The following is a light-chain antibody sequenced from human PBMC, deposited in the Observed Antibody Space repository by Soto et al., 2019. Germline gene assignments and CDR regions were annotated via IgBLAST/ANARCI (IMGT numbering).Light chain of an antibody. Sequence: EIVLTQSPATLSLSPGDRATLSCRASQSVGNYLGWYQQKPGQAPRLLIYDVSNRATGIPARFSGSGSGTDFTLTISSLEPEDFAVYYCQHRNNWPITFGQGTRLEIK. CDR1: QSVGNY. J-gene: IGKJ5*01. CDR2: DVS. CDR3: QHRNNWPIT. V-gene: IGKV3-11*01.